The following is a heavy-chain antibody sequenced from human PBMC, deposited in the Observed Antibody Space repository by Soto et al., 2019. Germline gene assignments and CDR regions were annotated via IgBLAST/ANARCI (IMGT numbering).Heavy chain of an antibody. V-gene: IGHV3-30*18. CDR2: ISYDGSNK. CDR3: AKELGEGDY. J-gene: IGHJ4*02. Sequence: PGGSLRLSCAASGFTFSSYGMHWVRQAPGKGLEWVAVISYDGSNKYYADYVKGRFTISRDNSKNTLYLQMNSLRAEDTAVYYCAKELGEGDYWGQGTLVTVSS. CDR1: GFTFSSYG.